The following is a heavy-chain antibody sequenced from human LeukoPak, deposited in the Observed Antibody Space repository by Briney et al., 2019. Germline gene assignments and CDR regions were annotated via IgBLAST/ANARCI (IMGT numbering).Heavy chain of an antibody. J-gene: IGHJ4*02. D-gene: IGHD2-2*01. V-gene: IGHV1-2*02. Sequence: ASVKVSCKASGHTFTGYYMHWVRQAPGQGLEWMGWINPKSGGTNYAQKFQDRVTMTRDTSISTAYMELSRLRSGDTAVYYCVRLPLGYCSSTSCLDWGQGTLVTVSS. CDR3: VRLPLGYCSSTSCLD. CDR2: INPKSGGT. CDR1: GHTFTGYY.